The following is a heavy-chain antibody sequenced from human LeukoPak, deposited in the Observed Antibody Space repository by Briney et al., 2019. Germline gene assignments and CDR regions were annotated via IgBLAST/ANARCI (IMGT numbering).Heavy chain of an antibody. J-gene: IGHJ4*02. CDR2: INHSGST. D-gene: IGHD3-22*01. Sequence: PSETLSLTCAVYGGSFSGYYWSWIRQPPGKGLEWIGEINHSGSTNYNPSLKSRVTISVDTSKNQFSLKLSSVTAADTAVYYCARDGGYYYDSSGYLGFDYWGQGTLVTVSS. CDR1: GGSFSGYY. CDR3: ARDGGYYYDSSGYLGFDY. V-gene: IGHV4-34*09.